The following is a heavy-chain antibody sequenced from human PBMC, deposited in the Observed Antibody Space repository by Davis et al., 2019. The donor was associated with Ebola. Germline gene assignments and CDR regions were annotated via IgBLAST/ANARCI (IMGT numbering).Heavy chain of an antibody. CDR1: GYSISRGYY. D-gene: IGHD3-10*01. J-gene: IGHJ6*02. Sequence: GSLRLSCSVSGYSISRGYYWAWIRQPPGKGLEWIGSIHDSESTSYNPSLKSRVTISVDMSQTQFSLKLTSVTAADTAVYYCARDSSLRWFGNLLSYGFDVWGQGTTVTISS. CDR3: ARDSSLRWFGNLLSYGFDV. CDR2: IHDSEST. V-gene: IGHV4-38-2*02.